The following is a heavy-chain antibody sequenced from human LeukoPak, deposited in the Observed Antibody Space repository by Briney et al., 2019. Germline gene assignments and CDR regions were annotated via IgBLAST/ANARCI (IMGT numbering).Heavy chain of an antibody. CDR3: AKMGGMVRGVWGFDY. Sequence: GGSLRLSCAASGFTFSSYGMSWVRQAPGKGLEWVSAISGSGGSTYYADSVKGRFTISRDNSKNTLYLQMNSLRAEDTAVYYCAKMGGMVRGVWGFDYWGQGTLVTVSS. V-gene: IGHV3-23*01. J-gene: IGHJ4*02. CDR1: GFTFSSYG. CDR2: ISGSGGST. D-gene: IGHD3-10*01.